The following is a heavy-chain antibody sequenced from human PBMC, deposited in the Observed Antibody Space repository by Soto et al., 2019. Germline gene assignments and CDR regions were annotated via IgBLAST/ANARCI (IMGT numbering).Heavy chain of an antibody. CDR2: LYDLDGT. CDR3: ATWHLREHAYDI. CDR1: GFTVSGKKY. J-gene: IGHJ3*02. V-gene: IGHV3-53*01. D-gene: IGHD3-10*01. Sequence: HPGGSLRLSCAAFGFTVSGKKYVAWVGQAPGKGLEWVSALYDLDGTYYADSVKGRFTTSSDSSRTTVYLQMNDLRPDDTAVYSCATWHLREHAYDIWGQGTTVTVSS.